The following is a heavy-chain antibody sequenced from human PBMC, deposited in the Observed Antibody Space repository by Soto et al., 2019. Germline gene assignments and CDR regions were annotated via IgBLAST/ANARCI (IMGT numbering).Heavy chain of an antibody. CDR2: VSYSGNT. CDR1: GASMTNSS. V-gene: IGHV4-59*01. J-gene: IGHJ6*02. D-gene: IGHD1-7*01. CDR3: ARDRTSFGLHV. Sequence: QVQLQESGPGLVVPSGTLSLTCTVSGASMTNSSWHWIRQPPGKGLEWVGYVSYSGNTRHNPSLNNRVTISVDSSKNRFYLKLTSVTAADTALYYCARDRTSFGLHVWGQGTKVTVSS.